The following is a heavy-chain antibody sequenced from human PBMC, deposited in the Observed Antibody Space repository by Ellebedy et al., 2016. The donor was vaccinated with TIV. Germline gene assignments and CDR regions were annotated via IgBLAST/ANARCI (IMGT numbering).Heavy chain of an antibody. CDR1: GGSISRSSYY. J-gene: IGHJ5*02. CDR2: ISYSIFYSGTT. D-gene: IGHD3-10*01. V-gene: IGHV4-39*07. Sequence: GSLRLXXTVSGGSISRSSYYWGWIRQPPGKGLEWIASISYSIFYSGTTYYNPSLKSRVTISIDTSKNQFSLNLRSVTAADTAVYYCARVGTGDRGLNAWGQGTLVTVSS. CDR3: ARVGTGDRGLNA.